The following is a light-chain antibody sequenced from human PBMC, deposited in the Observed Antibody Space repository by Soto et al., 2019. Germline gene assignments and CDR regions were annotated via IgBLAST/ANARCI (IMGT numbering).Light chain of an antibody. CDR2: GAS. V-gene: IGKV3-20*01. J-gene: IGKJ5*01. CDR3: QQYHNWPPIT. Sequence: EIVLTQSPDTLSLSPGERATLSCRASQSVSTSSLAWYQQKPGQAPRLLIYGASSRATGIPDRFSGSGSGTDFTLTISNLQSEDFAVYFCQQYHNWPPITFGQGTRLEIK. CDR1: QSVSTSS.